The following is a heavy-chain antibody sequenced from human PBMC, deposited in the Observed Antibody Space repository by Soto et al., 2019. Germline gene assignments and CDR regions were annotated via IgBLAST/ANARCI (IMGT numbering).Heavy chain of an antibody. Sequence: QITLKESGPTLVRPTQTLTLTCTVSGFSLDTWGVGVGWIRQSPGKAPEWLALIYWDDDKRYSPSLKNRLTITKDTSKNRVVLTLTNMDPVDTVTYYCARALGSGGSYYFDHWGQGTLVTVSS. CDR3: ARALGSGGSYYFDH. J-gene: IGHJ4*02. CDR1: GFSLDTWGVG. CDR2: IYWDDDK. V-gene: IGHV2-5*02. D-gene: IGHD3-10*01.